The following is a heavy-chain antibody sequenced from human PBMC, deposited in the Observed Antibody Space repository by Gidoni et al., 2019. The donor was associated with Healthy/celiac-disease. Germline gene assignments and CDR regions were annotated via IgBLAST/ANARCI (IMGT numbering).Heavy chain of an antibody. Sequence: EVQLLESGGGLVQPGGSLRLSCAASGFTFSSYAMSWVRQAPGKGLEWVSTISGSGGSTYYADSVKGRFTISRDNSKNTLYLQMNSLRAEDTAVYYCAKDIGYYYDSSGFYPLDYWGQGTLVTVSS. CDR3: AKDIGYYYDSSGFYPLDY. J-gene: IGHJ4*02. D-gene: IGHD3-22*01. CDR2: ISGSGGST. CDR1: GFTFSSYA. V-gene: IGHV3-23*01.